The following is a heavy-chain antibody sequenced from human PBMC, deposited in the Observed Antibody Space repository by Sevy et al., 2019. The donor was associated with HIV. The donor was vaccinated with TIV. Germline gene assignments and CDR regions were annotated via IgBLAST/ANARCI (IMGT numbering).Heavy chain of an antibody. Sequence: ASVKVCCKASGYTFTTSAMHWVRQAPGQSLEWMGWINAGNSDTKYSQKFQDRVTITRDTSASTVYMELSSLRSEDTAVYYCARDQRGGNYRDYYFYGMDVWGPGTTVTVSS. D-gene: IGHD2-15*01. CDR1: GYTFTTSA. CDR2: INAGNSDT. V-gene: IGHV1-3*01. CDR3: ARDQRGGNYRDYYFYGMDV. J-gene: IGHJ6*02.